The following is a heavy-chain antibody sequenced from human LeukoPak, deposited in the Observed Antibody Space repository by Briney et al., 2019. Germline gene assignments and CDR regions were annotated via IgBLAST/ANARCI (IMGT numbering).Heavy chain of an antibody. CDR2: IIPILGIA. V-gene: IGHV1-69*04. Sequence: SVKVSCKASGGTFSSYAISWVRQAPGQGLEWMGRIIPILGIANYAQKFQGRVTITADKSTSTAYMELSSLRSEDTAVYYCARGYCSGGSCYWPFDYWGQGALVTVSS. CDR3: ARGYCSGGSCYWPFDY. CDR1: GGTFSSYA. D-gene: IGHD2-15*01. J-gene: IGHJ4*02.